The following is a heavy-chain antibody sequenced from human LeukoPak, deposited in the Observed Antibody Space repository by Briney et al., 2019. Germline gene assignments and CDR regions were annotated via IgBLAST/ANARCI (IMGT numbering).Heavy chain of an antibody. J-gene: IGHJ4*02. CDR2: IFGNGDTT. CDR1: GFTVSSNF. CDR3: AKRNTMVRGGPCFDY. V-gene: IGHV3-23*01. Sequence: GGSLRLSCAASGFTVSSNFMSWVRQAPGKGLEWVSIIFGNGDTTYYADSVKGRFTVSRDNSKDTLYLQMNDLRPDDTAIYYCAKRNTMVRGGPCFDYWGQGLLVTVSS. D-gene: IGHD3-10*01.